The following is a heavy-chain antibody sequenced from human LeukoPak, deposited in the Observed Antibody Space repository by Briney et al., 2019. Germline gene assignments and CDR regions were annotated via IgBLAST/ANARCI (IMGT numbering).Heavy chain of an antibody. CDR1: GFTFSTHA. CDR3: ASQRSLYTKSWQWDY. J-gene: IGHJ4*02. CDR2: ISESGGIT. V-gene: IGHV3-23*01. Sequence: GGSLRLSCAASGFTFSTHAMIWARQAPGKGREGVSAISESGGITYYPDSLKGRFAISRDNSKNTLYLQMNSLRAEDTAVYYCASQRSLYTKSWQWDYWGQGTLVTVSS. D-gene: IGHD3-16*01.